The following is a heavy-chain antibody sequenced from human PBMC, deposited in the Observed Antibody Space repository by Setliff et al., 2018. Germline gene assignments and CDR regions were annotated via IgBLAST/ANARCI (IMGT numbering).Heavy chain of an antibody. D-gene: IGHD3-22*01. CDR3: AREGRRYYDSSGYYYDPYYYYYMDV. Sequence: SETLSLTCSVSGGSLSSYYWSWIRQPPGKGLEWMGYIYYSGSTNYNPSLKSRVTISVDTSKNQFSLQLSSVTAADTAVYYCAREGRRYYDSSGYYYDPYYYYYMDVWGKGTTVTVSS. CDR2: IYYSGST. J-gene: IGHJ6*03. V-gene: IGHV4-59*01. CDR1: GGSLSSYY.